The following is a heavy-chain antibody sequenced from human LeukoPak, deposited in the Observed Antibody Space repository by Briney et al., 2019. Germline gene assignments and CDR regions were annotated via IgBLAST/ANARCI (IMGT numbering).Heavy chain of an antibody. CDR1: GGSISSNNW. CDR2: IYHSGSP. D-gene: IGHD1-1*01. Sequence: PSGTLSLTCAVSGGSISSNNWWGWVRQPPGKGLEWIGEIYHSGSPNYNPSLKSRVTISVDKSRNHFSLNLSSVTAADTAVYYCARLKARYLFDYWGQGTLVTVSS. V-gene: IGHV4-4*02. CDR3: ARLKARYLFDY. J-gene: IGHJ4*02.